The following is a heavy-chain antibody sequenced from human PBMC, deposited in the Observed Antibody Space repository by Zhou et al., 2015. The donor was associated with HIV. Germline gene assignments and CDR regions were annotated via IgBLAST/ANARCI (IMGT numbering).Heavy chain of an antibody. CDR1: GYTFTSYA. CDR3: ARATTGPSGAYYYYGMDV. V-gene: IGHV1-3*01. Sequence: QVQLVQSGAEVKKPGASVKVSCKASGYTFTSYAMHWVRQAPGQRLEWMGWINAGNGNTKYSQKFQGRVTITRDTSASTAYMELSSLRSEDTAVYYCARATTGPSGAYYYYGMDVWGQGTTVTVSS. J-gene: IGHJ6*02. CDR2: INAGNGNT. D-gene: IGHD4-11*01.